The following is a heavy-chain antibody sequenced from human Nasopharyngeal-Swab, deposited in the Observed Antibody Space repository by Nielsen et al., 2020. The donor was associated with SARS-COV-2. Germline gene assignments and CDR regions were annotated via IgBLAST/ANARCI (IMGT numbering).Heavy chain of an antibody. CDR2: ISAYNGNT. J-gene: IGHJ5*02. V-gene: IGHV1-18*01. CDR3: ARGGRYCSSTSCYGGIWFDP. Sequence: WVRQAPGQGLEWMRWISAYNGNTNYAQKLQGRVTMTTDTSTSTAYMELRSLRSDDTAVYYCARGGRYCSSTSCYGGIWFDPWGQGTLVTVSS. D-gene: IGHD2-2*01.